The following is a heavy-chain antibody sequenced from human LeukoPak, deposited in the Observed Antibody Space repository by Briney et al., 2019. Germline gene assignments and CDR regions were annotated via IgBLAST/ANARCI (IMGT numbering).Heavy chain of an antibody. CDR1: GYTFTSYG. V-gene: IGHV1-18*01. D-gene: IGHD3-3*01. CDR3: ARVQKLRFLEWLSPGDY. J-gene: IGHJ4*02. CDR2: ISAYNGNT. Sequence: ASVKVSCKASGYTFTSYGISWVRQAPGQGLEWMGWISAYNGNTNYAQKLQGRVTMTTDTSTSTAYMELRSLRSDDTAVYYCARVQKLRFLEWLSPGDYWGQGTLVTVSS.